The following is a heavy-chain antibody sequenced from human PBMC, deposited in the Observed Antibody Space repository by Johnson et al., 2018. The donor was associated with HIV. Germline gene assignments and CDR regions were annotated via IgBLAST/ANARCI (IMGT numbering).Heavy chain of an antibody. CDR2: IYRGDTT. CDR3: AKDGPGGAFDI. V-gene: IGHV3-66*01. Sequence: VQLVESGGGVVQPGGSLRLSCAASGFTVSSNYMSWVRQAPGKGLEWVSVIYRGDTTYYADSVNGRFTITRDNSKNTLYLQMNSLRAEDTAVYYCAKDGPGGAFDIWGQGTMVTVSS. D-gene: IGHD3-10*01. CDR1: GFTVSSNY. J-gene: IGHJ3*02.